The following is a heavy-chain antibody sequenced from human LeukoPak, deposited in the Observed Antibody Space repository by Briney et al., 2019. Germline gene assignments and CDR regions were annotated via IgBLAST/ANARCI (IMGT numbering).Heavy chain of an antibody. V-gene: IGHV3-23*01. CDR1: GFTFSSYS. CDR3: AKSRSGGGSCYNY. Sequence: GGSLRLSCAASGFTFSSYSMNWVRQAPGKGLEWVSTISGSDDSTYYADSVRGRFTISRDNSKNTLYLQMNSLRAEDTAVYYCAKSRSGGGSCYNYWGQGTLVTVSS. J-gene: IGHJ4*02. D-gene: IGHD2-15*01. CDR2: ISGSDDST.